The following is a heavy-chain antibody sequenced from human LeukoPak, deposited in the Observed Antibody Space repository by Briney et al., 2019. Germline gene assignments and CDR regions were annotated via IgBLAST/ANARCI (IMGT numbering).Heavy chain of an antibody. CDR1: GYSFSNYY. V-gene: IGHV5-51*01. J-gene: IGHJ4*02. D-gene: IGHD1-26*01. CDR3: ASRTGSYYLFDS. CDR2: MYPGGSDI. Sequence: GESLKISCKGSGYSFSNYYIDWVRQMPGKGLECMGVMYPGGSDIRYSPSFQGQVTISADKSIDTAYLQWSSLKASDSAMYYCASRTGSYYLFDSWGQGTLVTVSS.